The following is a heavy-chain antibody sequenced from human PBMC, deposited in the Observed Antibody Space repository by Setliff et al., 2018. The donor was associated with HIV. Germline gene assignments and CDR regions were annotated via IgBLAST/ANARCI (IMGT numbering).Heavy chain of an antibody. Sequence: SETLSLTCTVSGGSTSGYYWNWIRQSPGKGLEWIGCVFYSGSANYNPSLKSRVTISVDTSKNQFSLKLSSVTAADTAVYYCARDGPHCITSSCPGAWFDPWGQGTLVTVSS. CDR3: ARDGPHCITSSCPGAWFDP. V-gene: IGHV4-59*12. CDR2: VFYSGSA. J-gene: IGHJ5*02. D-gene: IGHD2-2*01. CDR1: GGSTSGYY.